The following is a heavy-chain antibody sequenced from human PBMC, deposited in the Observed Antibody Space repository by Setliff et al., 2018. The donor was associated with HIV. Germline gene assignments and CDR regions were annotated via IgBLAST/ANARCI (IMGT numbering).Heavy chain of an antibody. CDR1: GGSFSGYY. Sequence: SETLSLTCAVYGGSFSGYYWSWIRQPPGKGLEWIGEINHGGSTNYNPSLKSRVTMSIDTSKNQISLKLNSVTAADTATYYCARSNPGITAGLLAYWGPGTLVTVSS. V-gene: IGHV4-34*01. CDR3: ARSNPGITAGLLAY. J-gene: IGHJ4*02. D-gene: IGHD6-13*01. CDR2: INHGGST.